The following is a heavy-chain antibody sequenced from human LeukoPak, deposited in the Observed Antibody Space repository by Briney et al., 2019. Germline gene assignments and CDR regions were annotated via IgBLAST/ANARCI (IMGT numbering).Heavy chain of an antibody. D-gene: IGHD1-26*01. J-gene: IGHJ4*02. CDR3: ARAEGGIVGAYYFDY. CDR2: IYYSGST. Sequence: AETLSLTCTVSGGSISSYYWSWIRQPPGKGLEWIGYIYYSGSTNYNPSLKSRVTISVDTSKNQFSLKLSSVTAADTAVYYCARAEGGIVGAYYFDYWGQGTLVTVSS. CDR1: GGSISSYY. V-gene: IGHV4-59*01.